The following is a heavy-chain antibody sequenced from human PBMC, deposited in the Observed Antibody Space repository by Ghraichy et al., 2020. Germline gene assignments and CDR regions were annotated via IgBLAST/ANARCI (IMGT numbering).Heavy chain of an antibody. CDR2: ITYNGENK. D-gene: IGHD6-19*01. Sequence: GGSLRLSCAASGFTFNDYGMHWVRQAPGKGLEWVAVITYNGENKYYADSVKGRFTISRDDSRGTVYLQINSLKADDTAVYYCAKDGSVEVAARYYYMDVWGNGTTVTV. V-gene: IGHV3-30*18. CDR3: AKDGSVEVAARYYYMDV. J-gene: IGHJ6*03. CDR1: GFTFNDYG.